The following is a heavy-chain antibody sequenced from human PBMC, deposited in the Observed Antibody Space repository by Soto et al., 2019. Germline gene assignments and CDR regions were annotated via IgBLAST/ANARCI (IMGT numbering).Heavy chain of an antibody. J-gene: IGHJ4*02. CDR2: IKQDGSEK. CDR1: GFTFSSYW. CDR3: ARAPPTGDLDFDY. V-gene: IGHV3-7*01. Sequence: GGSLRLSCAASGFTFSSYWMSWVRQAPGKGLEWVANIKQDGSEKYYVDSVKGRFTISRDNAKNSLYLQMNSLRAEDTAVYYCARAPPTGDLDFDYWGQGTLDTVSS. D-gene: IGHD7-27*01.